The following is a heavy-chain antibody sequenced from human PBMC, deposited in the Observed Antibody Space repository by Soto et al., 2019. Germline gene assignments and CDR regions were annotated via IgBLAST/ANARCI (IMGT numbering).Heavy chain of an antibody. Sequence: GASVKVSCKASGYTITSYAMHWVRQAPGQRLEWMGWINAGNGNTKYSQKFQGRVTITRDTSASTAYMELSSLRSEDTAVYYCARDIAQRSSGIYWGQGTLVTVSS. CDR1: GYTITSYA. V-gene: IGHV1-3*01. J-gene: IGHJ4*02. CDR2: INAGNGNT. CDR3: ARDIAQRSSGIY. D-gene: IGHD3-10*01.